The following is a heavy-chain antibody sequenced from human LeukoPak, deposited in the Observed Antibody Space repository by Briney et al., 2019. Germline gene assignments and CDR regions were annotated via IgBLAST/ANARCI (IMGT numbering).Heavy chain of an antibody. Sequence: ASVKVSCKTSTYTFTSYGITWERQSPGQGLEWMGWISAYNGNTNYAQKLQGRVTMTTDTSTSTAYMELRSVRSDDTAVYYCARASGSSWYGGVSGLFDYWGQGTLVTVSS. CDR1: TYTFTSYG. V-gene: IGHV1-18*01. CDR2: ISAYNGNT. CDR3: ARASGSSWYGGVSGLFDY. J-gene: IGHJ4*02. D-gene: IGHD6-13*01.